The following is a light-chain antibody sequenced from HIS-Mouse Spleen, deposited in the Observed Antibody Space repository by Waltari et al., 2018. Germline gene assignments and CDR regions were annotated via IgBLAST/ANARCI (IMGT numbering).Light chain of an antibody. CDR2: KAS. V-gene: IGKV1-5*03. Sequence: DIQMTQSPSTLSESVGDRVTITCRASQSISSWLAWYQQKPGKAPKLLIYKASSLESGVPSRFSGSGSGTEFTLTISSLQPDDFATYYCQQYNSYPFTFDPGTKVDIK. CDR3: QQYNSYPFT. CDR1: QSISSW. J-gene: IGKJ3*01.